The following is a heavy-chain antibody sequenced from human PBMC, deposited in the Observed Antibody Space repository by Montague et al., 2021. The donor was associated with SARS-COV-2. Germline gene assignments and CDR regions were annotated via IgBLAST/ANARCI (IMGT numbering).Heavy chain of an antibody. CDR3: ARDLLPPRTAIKTNFFGLDV. D-gene: IGHD2-21*02. V-gene: IGHV4-59*01. CDR1: GGFISSSY. CDR2: IYHSGNT. Sequence: SETLSLTCTVPGGFISSSYWSWIRQPSGKGLEWIGYIYHSGNTNYNPSLKSRVTISIDTSMNQFSLSLSSMTAADTAVYFCARDLLPPRTAIKTNFFGLDVWGQGTTVIVSS. J-gene: IGHJ6*02.